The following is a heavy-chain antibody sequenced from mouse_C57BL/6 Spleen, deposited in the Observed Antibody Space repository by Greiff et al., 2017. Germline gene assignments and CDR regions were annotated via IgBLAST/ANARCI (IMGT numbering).Heavy chain of an antibody. J-gene: IGHJ4*01. V-gene: IGHV7-1*01. CDR1: GFTFSDFY. Sequence: EVQVVESGGGLVQSGRSLRLSCATSGFTFSDFYMEWVRQAPGKGLEWIAASRNKANDYTTEYSASVKGRFIVSRDTSQSILYLQMNALRAEDTAIYYCARDVGSMDYWGQGTSVTVSS. CDR3: ARDVGSMDY. CDR2: SRNKANDYTT.